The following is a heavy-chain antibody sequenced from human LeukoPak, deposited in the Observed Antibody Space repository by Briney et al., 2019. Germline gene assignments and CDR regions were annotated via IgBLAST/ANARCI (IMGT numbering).Heavy chain of an antibody. CDR3: ARHDGGSYGNWFDP. CDR1: GGSISSGGYY. D-gene: IGHD1-26*01. CDR2: IYYIGST. Sequence: PSETLSLTCTVSGGSISSGGYYWSWIRQPPGKGLEWIGYIYYIGSTNYNPSLKSRVTISVDTSKNQFSLKLSSVTAADTAVYYCARHDGGSYGNWFDPWGQGTLVTVSS. J-gene: IGHJ5*02. V-gene: IGHV4-61*08.